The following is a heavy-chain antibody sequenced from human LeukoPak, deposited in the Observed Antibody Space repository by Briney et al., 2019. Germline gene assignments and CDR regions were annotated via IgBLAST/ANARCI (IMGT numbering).Heavy chain of an antibody. D-gene: IGHD3-9*01. CDR2: IIPNSGGT. V-gene: IGHV1-2*02. J-gene: IGHJ5*02. CDR1: GYTFTDYY. Sequence: ASVKVSCKASGYTFTDYYMHWLRQTPGQGLEWMGWIIPNSGGTEYAQKFQGRVTMTRDTSISTFYMELTRLTSDDTAVYYCARRYHDILTGYRTENWFATWGQGTLVTVSA. CDR3: ARRYHDILTGYRTENWFAT.